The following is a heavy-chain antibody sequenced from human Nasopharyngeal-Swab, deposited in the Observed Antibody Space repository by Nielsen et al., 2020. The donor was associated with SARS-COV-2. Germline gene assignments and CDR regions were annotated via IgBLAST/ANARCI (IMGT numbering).Heavy chain of an antibody. CDR3: ARGPEYYDFWSGYPGNAFDI. V-gene: IGHV4-4*07. Sequence: SETLSLPFTVPGCSISSYYWSWIRQPAGRGLEWFGRISTSGGTNYNPSLKSRVTMSVDTSKNQFSLKLSSVTASDTAVYYCARGPEYYDFWSGYPGNAFDIWGQGTMVTVSS. CDR1: GCSISSYY. J-gene: IGHJ3*02. D-gene: IGHD3-3*01. CDR2: ISTSGGT.